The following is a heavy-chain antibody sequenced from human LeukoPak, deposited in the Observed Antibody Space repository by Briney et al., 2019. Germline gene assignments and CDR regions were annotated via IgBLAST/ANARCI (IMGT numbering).Heavy chain of an antibody. CDR1: GGSFSGYY. J-gene: IGHJ4*02. CDR3: ARGRLTGRYYFDY. Sequence: SETLSLTCAVYGGSFSGYYWSWIRQPPGKGLEWIGEINHSGSTNYNPSLKSRVTISVDTSKNQFSLKLSSVTAADTAVYYCARGRLTGRYYFDYWGQGTLVTVSS. D-gene: IGHD7-27*01. V-gene: IGHV4-34*01. CDR2: INHSGST.